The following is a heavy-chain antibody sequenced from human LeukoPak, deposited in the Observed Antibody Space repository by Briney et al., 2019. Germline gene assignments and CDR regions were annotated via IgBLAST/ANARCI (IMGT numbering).Heavy chain of an antibody. CDR3: ARQDYDILTGYYRYFDY. CDR2: ISSSGSTI. J-gene: IGHJ4*02. D-gene: IGHD3-9*01. V-gene: IGHV3-48*03. Sequence: GGSLRLSCAASGFTFSSYEMNWVRQAPGKGLEWVSYISSSGSTIYYADSVKGRFTISRDNAKNSPYLQMNSLRAEDTAVYYCARQDYDILTGYYRYFDYWGQGTLVTVSS. CDR1: GFTFSSYE.